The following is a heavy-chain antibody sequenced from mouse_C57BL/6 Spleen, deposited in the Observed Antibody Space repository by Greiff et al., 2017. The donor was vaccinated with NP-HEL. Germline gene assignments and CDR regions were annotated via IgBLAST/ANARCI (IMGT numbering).Heavy chain of an antibody. CDR1: GFTFSDYY. V-gene: IGHV5-16*01. D-gene: IGHD1-1*01. CDR3: ARERTVVALHWYFDV. Sequence: EVMLVESEGGLVQPGSSMKLSCTASGFTFSDYYMAWVRQVPEKGLEWVANINYDGSSTYYLDSLKSRFIISRDNAKNILYLQMSSLKSEDTATYYCARERTVVALHWYFDVWGTGTTVTVSS. CDR2: INYDGSST. J-gene: IGHJ1*03.